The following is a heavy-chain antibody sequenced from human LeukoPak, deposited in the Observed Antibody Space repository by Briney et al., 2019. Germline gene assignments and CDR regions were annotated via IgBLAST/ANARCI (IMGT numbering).Heavy chain of an antibody. V-gene: IGHV1-2*02. CDR3: ARDVGYCSSTSCRDY. J-gene: IGHJ4*02. CDR2: INPNSGGT. CDR1: GYTFTGYY. Sequence: ASVKVSCKASGYTFTGYYVHWVRQAPGQGLEWMGWINPNSGGTNYAQKFQGSVTMTRDTSISTAYMELSRLRSDDTAVYYYARDVGYCSSTSCRDYWGQGTLVTVSS. D-gene: IGHD2-2*01.